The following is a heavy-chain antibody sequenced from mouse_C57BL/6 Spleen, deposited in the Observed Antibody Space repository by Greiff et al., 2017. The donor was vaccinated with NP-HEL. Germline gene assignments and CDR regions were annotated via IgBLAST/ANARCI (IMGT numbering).Heavy chain of an antibody. Sequence: VQLQQPGAELVMPGASVKLSCKASGYTFTSYWMHWVKQRPGQGLEWIGEIDPSDSYTNYNQKFKGKSTLTVDKSSSTAYMQLSSLTSEDSAVYYGARALHYYGSSYGDYWGQGTTLTVSS. CDR3: ARALHYYGSSYGDY. D-gene: IGHD1-1*01. CDR2: IDPSDSYT. J-gene: IGHJ2*01. V-gene: IGHV1-69*01. CDR1: GYTFTSYW.